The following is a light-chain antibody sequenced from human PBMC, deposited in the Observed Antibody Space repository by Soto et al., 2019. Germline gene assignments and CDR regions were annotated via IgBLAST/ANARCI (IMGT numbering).Light chain of an antibody. J-gene: IGKJ5*01. CDR2: DAS. CDR3: QQRSSWPPIT. V-gene: IGKV3-11*01. Sequence: EIVLTQSPATLSLSPGERVTLSCRASECISSDLAWYQHKPGQAPRLLIYDASDRAPGIPPRFSGSGSSTDFTLTISDLEPEDFAIYYCQQRSSWPPITFGQGTRLEIK. CDR1: ECISSD.